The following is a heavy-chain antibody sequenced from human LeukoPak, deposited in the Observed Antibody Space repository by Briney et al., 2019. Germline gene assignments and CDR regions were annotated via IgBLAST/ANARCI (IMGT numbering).Heavy chain of an antibody. CDR3: VTGLIPTES. CDR2: IIHYGRV. V-gene: IGHV4-34*12. CDR1: SDSLSSYY. D-gene: IGHD2-21*01. Sequence: KPSETLSLTCAVHSDSLSSYYRTWIRQPPGKGLEWIGNIIHYGRVTYNPSLWTRVSISADTSKNQFTLELKSVTATDTAIYYCVTGLIPTESWGQGTLVTVSS. J-gene: IGHJ5*02.